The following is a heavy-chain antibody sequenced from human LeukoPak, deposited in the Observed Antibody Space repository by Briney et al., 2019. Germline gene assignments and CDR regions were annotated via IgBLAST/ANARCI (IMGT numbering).Heavy chain of an antibody. CDR3: ARATYSSGWGSSDY. CDR2: IYYSGST. Sequence: SETLSLTCTVSGGSISSYYWSWIRQPPGKGLEWIGYIYYSGSTNYNPSLKSRVTISIDTSKNQFSLKLSSVTAADTAVYYCARATYSSGWGSSDYWGQGTLVTVSS. D-gene: IGHD6-19*01. J-gene: IGHJ4*02. CDR1: GGSISSYY. V-gene: IGHV4-59*01.